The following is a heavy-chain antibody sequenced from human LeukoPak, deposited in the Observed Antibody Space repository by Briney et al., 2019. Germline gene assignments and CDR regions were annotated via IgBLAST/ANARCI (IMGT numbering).Heavy chain of an antibody. CDR3: TTVLRSNHYVECDY. D-gene: IGHD3-16*01. CDR1: GFTFSNYC. V-gene: IGHV1-2*06. J-gene: IGHJ4*02. Sequence: ASVKLSCKASGFTFSNYCIHWVRQAPGQGLVWMARISPDGDTPNYADTVQGRVTMTRDDAKSTAYMEMHSLRTEDTAVYYYTTVLRSNHYVECDYWGPRTLVTVSS. CDR2: ISPDGDTP.